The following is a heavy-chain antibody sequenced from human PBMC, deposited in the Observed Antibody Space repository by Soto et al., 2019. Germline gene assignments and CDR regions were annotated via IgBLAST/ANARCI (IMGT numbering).Heavy chain of an antibody. D-gene: IGHD3-9*01. CDR1: GGSISSSSYY. V-gene: IGHV4-39*01. CDR3: ARRRNYDILTGYYKVGNYYYGMDV. Sequence: SETLSLTCTVSGGSISSSSYYWGWIRQPPGKGLEWIGSIYYSGSTYYNPSLKSRVTISVDTSKNQFSLKLSSLTAAETAVYYCARRRNYDILTGYYKVGNYYYGMDVWGQGTTVTVSS. J-gene: IGHJ6*02. CDR2: IYYSGST.